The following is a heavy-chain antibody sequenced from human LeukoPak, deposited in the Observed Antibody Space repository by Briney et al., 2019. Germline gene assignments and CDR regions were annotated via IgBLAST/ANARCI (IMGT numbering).Heavy chain of an antibody. D-gene: IGHD4/OR15-4a*01. J-gene: IGHJ2*01. CDR1: GGSISSGDCY. Sequence: SETLSLTCTVSGGSISSGDCYWSWIRQPPGKGLEWIGYIYYSGSTYYNPSLKSRVTISVDTSKNQFSLKLSSVTAADTAVYYCARASDALNWYFDLWGRGTLVTVSS. CDR3: ARASDALNWYFDL. V-gene: IGHV4-30-4*08. CDR2: IYYSGST.